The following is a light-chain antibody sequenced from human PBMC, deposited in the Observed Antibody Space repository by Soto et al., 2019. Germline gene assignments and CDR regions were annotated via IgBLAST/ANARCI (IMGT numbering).Light chain of an antibody. J-gene: IGKJ1*01. CDR2: DAS. Sequence: EIVLTQSPATLSLSPGERATLSCRASQSVSSYLAWYQQKPGQAPRLLIYDASNRATGIPARFSGSGSGTDFTLTLSSLEPEDFAVYYCQHFGYSLWTFGQGTKVEI. V-gene: IGKV3-11*01. CDR1: QSVSSY. CDR3: QHFGYSLWT.